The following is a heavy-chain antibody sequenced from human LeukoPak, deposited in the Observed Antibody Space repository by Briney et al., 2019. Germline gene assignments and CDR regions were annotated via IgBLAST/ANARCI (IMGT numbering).Heavy chain of an antibody. D-gene: IGHD1-26*01. CDR1: GFIFDTHD. J-gene: IGHJ4*02. CDR2: IRSDGYHT. Sequence: QTGGYLRLTCGASGFIFDTHDMHWVRQAPGKGLEWVAFIRSDGYHTYYADSVKSRFTITRDNSKNTLYLQMNSLRLEDMAVYYSAKPSGSGVDYWGRGTRVTVSS. CDR3: AKPSGSGVDY. V-gene: IGHV3-30*02.